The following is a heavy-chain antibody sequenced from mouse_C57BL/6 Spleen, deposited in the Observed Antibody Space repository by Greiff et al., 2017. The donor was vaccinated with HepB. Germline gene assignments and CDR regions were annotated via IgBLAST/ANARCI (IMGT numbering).Heavy chain of an antibody. CDR3: AREGSSSYAMDY. Sequence: EVQVVESGGGLVKPGGSLKLSCAASGFTFSSYAMSWVRQTPEKRLEWVATISDGGSYTYYPDNVKGRFTISRDNAKNNLYLQMSHLKSEDTAMYYCAREGSSSYAMDYWGQGTSVTVSS. D-gene: IGHD1-1*01. CDR2: ISDGGSYT. CDR1: GFTFSSYA. V-gene: IGHV5-4*01. J-gene: IGHJ4*01.